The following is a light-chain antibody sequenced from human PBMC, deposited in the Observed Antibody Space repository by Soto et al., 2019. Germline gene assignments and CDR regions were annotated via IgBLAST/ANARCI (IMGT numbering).Light chain of an antibody. CDR3: QQRSNWPPFT. Sequence: EIVMTQSPATLSVSPGEKATLSFRASQSVSSYLAWYQQKPGQAPRLLIYDASNRATGIPARFSGSGSGTDFTLTISSLEPEDFAVYYCQQRSNWPPFTFGPGTKVDI. CDR1: QSVSSY. CDR2: DAS. J-gene: IGKJ3*01. V-gene: IGKV3-11*01.